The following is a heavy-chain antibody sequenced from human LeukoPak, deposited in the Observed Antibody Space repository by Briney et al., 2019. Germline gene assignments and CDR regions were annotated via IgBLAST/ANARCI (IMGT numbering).Heavy chain of an antibody. J-gene: IGHJ5*02. CDR2: IYYSGST. CDR1: GGSISSYY. V-gene: IGHV4-59*01. Sequence: SETLSLTCTVSGGSISSYYWSWIRQPPGKGLEWIGYIYYSGSTNYNPSLKSRVTISVDTSKNQFSLKLSSVTAADTAVYYCARVSDYYGSGGWVNWLDPWGQGTLVTVSS. CDR3: ARVSDYYGSGGWVNWLDP. D-gene: IGHD3-10*01.